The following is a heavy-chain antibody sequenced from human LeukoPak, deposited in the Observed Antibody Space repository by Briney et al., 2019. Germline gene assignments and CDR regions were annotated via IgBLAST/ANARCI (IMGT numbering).Heavy chain of an antibody. CDR2: ISYDGSNK. J-gene: IGHJ4*02. CDR3: ARGAVWGVLTYFDY. Sequence: GGSLRLSCAASGFTFSSYAMHWVRQAPGKGLEGVAVISYDGSNKYYADSVKGRFTISRDNSKNTLYLQMNSLRAEDTAVYYCARGAVWGVLTYFDYWGQGTLVTVSS. CDR1: GFTFSSYA. D-gene: IGHD3-10*01. V-gene: IGHV3-30*04.